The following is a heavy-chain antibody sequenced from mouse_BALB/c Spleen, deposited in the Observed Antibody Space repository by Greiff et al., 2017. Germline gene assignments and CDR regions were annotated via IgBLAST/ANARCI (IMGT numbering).Heavy chain of an antibody. V-gene: IGHV10-1*02. Sequence: EVKLMESGGGLVQPKGSLKLSCAASGFTFNTYAMNWVRQAPGKGLEWVARIRSKSNNYATYYADSVKDRFTISRDDSQSLLYLQMNNLKTEDTAMYYCTTAPPDCWGQGTTLSVSA. D-gene: IGHD1-2*01. CDR1: GFTFNTYA. CDR3: TTAPPDC. J-gene: IGHJ2*01. CDR2: IRSKSNNYAT.